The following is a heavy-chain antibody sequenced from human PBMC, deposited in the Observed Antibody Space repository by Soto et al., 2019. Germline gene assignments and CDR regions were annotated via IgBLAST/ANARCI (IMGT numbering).Heavy chain of an antibody. CDR1: GYTFTSYG. CDR3: ARAQGQNYYDSSGYLLKRPFDY. D-gene: IGHD3-22*01. Sequence: GASVKVSCKASGYTFTSYGISWVRQAPGQGLEWMGWISACNGNTNYAQKLQGRVTMTTDTSTSTAYMELRSLRSDDTAVYYCARAQGQNYYDSSGYLLKRPFDYWGQGTTVTVSS. V-gene: IGHV1-18*04. CDR2: ISACNGNT. J-gene: IGHJ4*03.